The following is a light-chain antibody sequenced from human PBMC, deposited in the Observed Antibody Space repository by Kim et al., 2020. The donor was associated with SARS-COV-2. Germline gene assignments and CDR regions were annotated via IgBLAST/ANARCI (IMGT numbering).Light chain of an antibody. J-gene: IGLJ2*01. V-gene: IGLV3-21*04. CDR2: YDS. Sequence: APGKTARITCGGDNIGSKSVHWYQQKPGQAPVVVINYDSDRPSGIPERFSGSNSGNTATLTISRVEAGDEADYHCQVWDSSSDHVVFGGGTQLTVL. CDR1: NIGSKS. CDR3: QVWDSSSDHVV.